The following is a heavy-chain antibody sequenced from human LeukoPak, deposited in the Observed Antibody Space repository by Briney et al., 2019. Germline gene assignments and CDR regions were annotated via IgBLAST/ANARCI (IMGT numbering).Heavy chain of an antibody. CDR3: SRRYETIWSDY. Sequence: GGALRLSRAPSVFTLDDYVLSSVPEAPGQGVGGVSGITWNGGGTGYADSVQGRFTISRDNAHNSLYLQRNSLRCQDTALYYFSRRYETIWSDYGSPGTLLTLHS. J-gene: IGHJ4*02. D-gene: IGHD5-24*01. V-gene: IGHV3-20*04. CDR2: ITWNGGGT. CDR1: VFTLDDYV.